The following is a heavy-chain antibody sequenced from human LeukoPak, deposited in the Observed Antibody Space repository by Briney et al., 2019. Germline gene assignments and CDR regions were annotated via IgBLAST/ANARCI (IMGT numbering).Heavy chain of an antibody. Sequence: SETLSLTCTVSGGSISSYYWSWIRQPPGKGLEWIGYIYYSGSTNYNPSLKSRVTISVDTSKNQFSLKLSSVTAAGTAVYYCARAVRDYSGYDRNWYFDLWGRGTLVTVSS. CDR2: IYYSGST. CDR1: GGSISSYY. CDR3: ARAVRDYSGYDRNWYFDL. D-gene: IGHD5-12*01. J-gene: IGHJ2*01. V-gene: IGHV4-59*01.